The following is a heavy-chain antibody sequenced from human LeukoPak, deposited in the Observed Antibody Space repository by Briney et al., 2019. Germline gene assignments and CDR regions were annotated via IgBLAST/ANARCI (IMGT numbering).Heavy chain of an antibody. CDR3: ARDQTYCYDSSGYPYWFDP. CDR2: IIPILGIA. CDR1: GGTFSSYT. V-gene: IGHV1-69*04. D-gene: IGHD3-22*01. J-gene: IGHJ5*02. Sequence: SVKVSCKASGGTFSSYTISWVRQAPGQGLEWMGRIIPILGIANYAQKFQGRVTITADKSTSTAYMELSSLRSEDTAVYYCARDQTYCYDSSGYPYWFDPWGQGTLVTVSS.